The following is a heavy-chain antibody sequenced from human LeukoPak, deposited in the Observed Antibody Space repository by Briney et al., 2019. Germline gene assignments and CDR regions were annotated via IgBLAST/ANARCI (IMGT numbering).Heavy chain of an antibody. Sequence: PSETLSLTCAVSGYSISSGYYWGWIRQLPGKGLEWIGSIYHSGSTYYNPSLKSRVTISVDTSKNQFSLKLSSVTAADTAVYYCARLRGWFDPWGQGTLVTVSS. J-gene: IGHJ5*02. CDR3: ARLRGWFDP. CDR1: GYSISSGYY. V-gene: IGHV4-38-2*01. CDR2: IYHSGST. D-gene: IGHD5-24*01.